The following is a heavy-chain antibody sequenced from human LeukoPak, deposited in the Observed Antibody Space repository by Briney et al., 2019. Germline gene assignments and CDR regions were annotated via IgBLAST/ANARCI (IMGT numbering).Heavy chain of an antibody. V-gene: IGHV1-46*01. J-gene: IGHJ3*02. CDR1: GYTFTNYY. CDR2: THPSGGST. D-gene: IGHD1-26*01. Sequence: ASVKVSCKASGYTFTNYYIHWVRQAPGQGLEWMGLTHPSGGSTSYAQKFQGRVTMTRDTSTSIVYMELSSLRSEDTAVYYCARVLVATLREPFDIWGQGTMVTVSS. CDR3: ARVLVATLREPFDI.